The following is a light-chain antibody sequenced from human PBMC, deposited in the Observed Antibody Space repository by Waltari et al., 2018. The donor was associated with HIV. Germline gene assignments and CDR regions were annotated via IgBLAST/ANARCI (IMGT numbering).Light chain of an antibody. V-gene: IGKV3-15*01. Sequence: EVVMTQSPASLSLSPGERATLSCRASQSVSSYLAWYQQKPGQAPRLLIDGASTRATGVPARFSGSGSGTEFTLTISNLQSDDLALYYCQQYHIWSRGTFGGGTKVEIK. CDR2: GAS. CDR3: QQYHIWSRGT. J-gene: IGKJ4*01. CDR1: QSVSSY.